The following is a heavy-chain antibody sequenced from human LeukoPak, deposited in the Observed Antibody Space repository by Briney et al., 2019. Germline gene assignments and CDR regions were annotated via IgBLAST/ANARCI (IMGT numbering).Heavy chain of an antibody. CDR1: GFTVSSNY. D-gene: IGHD3-22*01. J-gene: IGHJ4*02. Sequence: QAGGSLRLSCAASGFTVSSNYMSWVRQAPGKGLEWVSVIYSGGSTYYADSVKGRFTISRDNSKNTLYLQMNSLRAEDTAVYYCARGVNYYDSSGYYYPAPFYYWGQGTLVTVSS. CDR3: ARGVNYYDSSGYYYPAPFYY. V-gene: IGHV3-53*01. CDR2: IYSGGST.